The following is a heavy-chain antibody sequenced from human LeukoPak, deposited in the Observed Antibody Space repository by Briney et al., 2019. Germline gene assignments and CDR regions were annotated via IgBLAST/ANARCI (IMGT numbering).Heavy chain of an antibody. V-gene: IGHV3-23*01. CDR3: AKNLYYFWSGYYSTDYFDY. CDR1: GFTFSSNA. CDR2: ISGSGAST. D-gene: IGHD3-3*01. Sequence: GGSLRLSCAASGFTFSSNAMSWVRQAPGKGLMWVSDISGSGASTYYADSEKGRFTISRNNSKNTLYLQMNSLRAEDTAVYYCAKNLYYFWSGYYSTDYFDYWGQGTLVTVSS. J-gene: IGHJ4*02.